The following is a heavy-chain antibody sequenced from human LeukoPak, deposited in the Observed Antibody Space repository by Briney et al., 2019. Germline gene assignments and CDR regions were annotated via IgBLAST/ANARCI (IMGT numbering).Heavy chain of an antibody. D-gene: IGHD3-22*01. J-gene: IGHJ4*02. V-gene: IGHV3-7*01. CDR1: GFTFSRYW. Sequence: GGSLRLSCAASGFTFSRYWMSWVRQAPGKGREWGANIKQDGSETYYADSVRGRFTISRDNAKNSLYLQMNSLRAEDTAVYYCARDGYYYDSSGIGDYWGQGTLVTVSS. CDR3: ARDGYYYDSSGIGDY. CDR2: IKQDGSET.